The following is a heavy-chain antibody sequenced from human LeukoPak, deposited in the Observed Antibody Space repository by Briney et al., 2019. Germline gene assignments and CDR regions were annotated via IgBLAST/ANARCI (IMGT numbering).Heavy chain of an antibody. CDR2: INHSGST. V-gene: IGHV4-34*01. CDR3: ARGQRYSSSWYKYYYYYMDV. CDR1: GGSFSGYY. D-gene: IGHD6-13*01. Sequence: PSETLSLTCAVYGGSFSGYYWSWIRQPPGKGLEWIGEINHSGSTNYNPSLKSRVTISVDTSKNQFSLKLSSVTAADTAVYYCARGQRYSSSWYKYYYYYMDVWGKGTTVTVSS. J-gene: IGHJ6*03.